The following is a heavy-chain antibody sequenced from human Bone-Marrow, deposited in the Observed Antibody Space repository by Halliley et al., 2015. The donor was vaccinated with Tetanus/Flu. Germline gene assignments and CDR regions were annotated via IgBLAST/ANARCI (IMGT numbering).Heavy chain of an antibody. V-gene: IGHV4-28*01. CDR3: ARNFWSYDYVWGTFGQ. D-gene: IGHD3-16*01. J-gene: IGHJ4*02. CDR2: IFYDGSP. Sequence: GYIFYDGSPDHNPSLKGRVSMSVDTSKNQFSLKLTSVTAAGTAVFFCARNFWSYDYVWGTFGQWGQGTLVSVSS.